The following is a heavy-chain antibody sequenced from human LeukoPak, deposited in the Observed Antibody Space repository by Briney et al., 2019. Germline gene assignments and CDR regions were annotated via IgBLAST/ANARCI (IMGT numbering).Heavy chain of an antibody. J-gene: IGHJ3*02. CDR2: IYHSGST. D-gene: IGHD6-13*01. CDR1: GGSISSSNW. CDR3: ARGPSYSSSWYDWGAFDI. V-gene: IGHV4-4*02. Sequence: SGTLSLTCAVSGGSISSSNWWSWVRQPPGKGLEWIGEIYHSGSTNYNPSLKSRVTISVDKSKNQFSLKLSSVTAADTAVYYCARGPSYSSSWYDWGAFDIWGQGTMVTVSS.